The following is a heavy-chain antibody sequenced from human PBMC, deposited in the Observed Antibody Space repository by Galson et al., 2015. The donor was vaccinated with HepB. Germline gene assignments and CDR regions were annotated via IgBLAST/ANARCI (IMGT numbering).Heavy chain of an antibody. Sequence: SLRLSCAASGFTFSSYWMSWVRQAPGKGLEWVANIKQDGSEKYYVDSVKGRFTISRDNAKNSLYLQMNSLRAEDTAVYYCAATLRLGSTIMNDYWGQGTLVTVSS. D-gene: IGHD5/OR15-5a*01. CDR1: GFTFSSYW. V-gene: IGHV3-7*03. CDR2: IKQDGSEK. J-gene: IGHJ4*02. CDR3: AATLRLGSTIMNDY.